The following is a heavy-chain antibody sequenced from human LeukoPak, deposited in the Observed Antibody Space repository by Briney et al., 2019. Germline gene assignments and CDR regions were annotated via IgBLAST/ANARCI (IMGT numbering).Heavy chain of an antibody. V-gene: IGHV2-5*02. Sequence: SGPTLVKPTQTLTLTCTFSGFSLSTSGVGVGWIRQPPGKALEWLALIYWDDGKRYSPSLKSRLTITKDTSKNQVVLTMTNMDPVDTATYYCARTDYYGSGSYYDYWGQGTLVTVSS. CDR3: ARTDYYGSGSYYDY. J-gene: IGHJ4*02. D-gene: IGHD3-10*01. CDR1: GFSLSTSGVG. CDR2: IYWDDGK.